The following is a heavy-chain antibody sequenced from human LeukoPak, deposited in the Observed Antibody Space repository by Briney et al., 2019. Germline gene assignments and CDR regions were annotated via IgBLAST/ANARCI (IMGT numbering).Heavy chain of an antibody. J-gene: IGHJ1*01. D-gene: IGHD2-2*01. CDR1: GGSISSSYYY. CDR2: LYYSGWST. Sequence: SGTLSLTCTVSGGSISSSYYYWGWVRQPPGKGLEWIGSLYYSGWSTYYNPSLKSRVTISVDTSKNQFSLKLNSVTAADTAVYYCARLGCSSASCYPGNWGQGTLVTVSS. CDR3: ARLGCSSASCYPGN. V-gene: IGHV4-39*01.